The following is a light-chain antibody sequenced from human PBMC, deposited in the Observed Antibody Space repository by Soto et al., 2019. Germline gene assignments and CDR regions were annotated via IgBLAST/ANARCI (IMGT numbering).Light chain of an antibody. CDR1: QDISVY. Sequence: DIQMTQSPSSLSASLGDRVTITCRASQDISVYLAWFQQKPGKVPKLLIYAASTLQSGVPSRFSGSGSGTDFTLTISSLQPEDVATYYCQKYNSAPTFGGGTKVEIK. CDR3: QKYNSAPT. J-gene: IGKJ4*01. V-gene: IGKV1-27*01. CDR2: AAS.